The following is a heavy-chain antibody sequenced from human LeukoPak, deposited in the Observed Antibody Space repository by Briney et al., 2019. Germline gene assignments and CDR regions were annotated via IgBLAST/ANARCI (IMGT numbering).Heavy chain of an antibody. D-gene: IGHD3-22*01. Sequence: GGSLRLSCAASGFTFSSYAMRWVRQAPGKGLEWVGRIKSKTDGGTTDYAAPVKGRFTISRDDSKNTLYLQMNSLKTEDTAVYYCTTDSPYYYDSSGYKFDYWGQGTLVTVSS. CDR1: GFTFSSYA. J-gene: IGHJ4*02. CDR3: TTDSPYYYDSSGYKFDY. CDR2: IKSKTDGGTT. V-gene: IGHV3-15*01.